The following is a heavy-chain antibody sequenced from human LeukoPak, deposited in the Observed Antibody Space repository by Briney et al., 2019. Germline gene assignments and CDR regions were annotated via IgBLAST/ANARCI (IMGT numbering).Heavy chain of an antibody. CDR2: IYPGDSDT. Sequence: GESLKISCKGSGYSFTSYWIGWVRQMPGKGLERMGIIYPGDSDTRYSPSFQGQVTISADKSISTAYLQWSSLKASDTAMYYCARHRYYDILTGYYKNNWFDPWGQGTLVTVSS. CDR1: GYSFTSYW. D-gene: IGHD3-9*01. CDR3: ARHRYYDILTGYYKNNWFDP. J-gene: IGHJ5*02. V-gene: IGHV5-51*01.